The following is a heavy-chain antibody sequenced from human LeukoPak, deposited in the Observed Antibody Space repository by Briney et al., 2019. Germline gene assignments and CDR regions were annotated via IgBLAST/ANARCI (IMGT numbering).Heavy chain of an antibody. V-gene: IGHV4-34*01. Sequence: SETLSLTCAVYGGSLSGYYWSWIRQPPGKGLEWIGEINYSGSTNYKPSLESRVTISLDTSKNQFSLKLSSVTAADTAVYSCARHKCTSATCQMRYVFDIWAQGTMVTISS. CDR3: ARHKCTSATCQMRYVFDI. J-gene: IGHJ3*02. D-gene: IGHD2-8*02. CDR2: INYSGST. CDR1: GGSLSGYY.